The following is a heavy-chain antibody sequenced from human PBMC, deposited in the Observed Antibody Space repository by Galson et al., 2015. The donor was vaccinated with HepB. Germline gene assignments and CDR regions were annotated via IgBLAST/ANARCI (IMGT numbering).Heavy chain of an antibody. D-gene: IGHD6-13*01. CDR2: INAATGKT. V-gene: IGHV1-3*01. Sequence: SVKVSCKASGYSFTTYSMHWVRQAPGQRFEWMGWINAATGKTKYSQSFQGRVIITRDTSASTDYMELSSLTSEDTAVYYCARGSSFYPGEDFDYWGQGALVIVS. J-gene: IGHJ4*02. CDR3: ARGSSFYPGEDFDY. CDR1: GYSFTTYS.